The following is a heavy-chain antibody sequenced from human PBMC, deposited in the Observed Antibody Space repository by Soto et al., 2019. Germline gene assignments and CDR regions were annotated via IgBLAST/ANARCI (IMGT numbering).Heavy chain of an antibody. CDR3: AKDGRATRKSRCDY. D-gene: IGHD1-1*01. V-gene: IGHV3-23*01. CDR2: ISGSGGST. CDR1: GFTFSSYA. Sequence: SLSCAASGFTFSSYAMSLVCQAQGKGLEWVSAISGSGGSTYYAASVKGRFIISRDNTNNKLYLQMNSVGAEDTAVYYCAKDGRATRKSRCDYWGQGTLVSVSS. J-gene: IGHJ4*02.